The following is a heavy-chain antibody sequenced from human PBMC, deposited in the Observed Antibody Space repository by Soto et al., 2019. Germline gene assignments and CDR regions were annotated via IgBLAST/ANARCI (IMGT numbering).Heavy chain of an antibody. D-gene: IGHD6-19*01. CDR2: IKQDGSEK. CDR1: GFALTTYT. Sequence: QPGGSLRLSCVASGFALTTYTMNWVRQAPGTGLEWVANIKQDGSEKYYVDSVKGRFTISRDNAKNSLYLQMNSLRAEDTAVYYCARDPRYSSGWTDGFDYWGQGTLVTVSS. CDR3: ARDPRYSSGWTDGFDY. J-gene: IGHJ4*02. V-gene: IGHV3-7*01.